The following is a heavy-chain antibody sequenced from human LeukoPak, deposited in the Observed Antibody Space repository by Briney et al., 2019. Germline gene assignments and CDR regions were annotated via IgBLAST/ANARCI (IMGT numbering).Heavy chain of an antibody. CDR1: GFTFSSYE. V-gene: IGHV3-48*03. Sequence: GGSLRLSCAASGFTFSSYEMNWVRQAPGKGLEWVSYISSSGSTIYYADSVKGRFTISRDNAKNSLYLQMNSLRAEDTAVYYCAKDRDWNYGYYMDVWGKGTTVTVSS. J-gene: IGHJ6*03. D-gene: IGHD1-7*01. CDR2: ISSSGSTI. CDR3: AKDRDWNYGYYMDV.